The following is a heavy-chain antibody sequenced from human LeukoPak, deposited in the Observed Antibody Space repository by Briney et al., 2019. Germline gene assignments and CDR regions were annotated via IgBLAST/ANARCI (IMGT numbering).Heavy chain of an antibody. V-gene: IGHV3-43*02. CDR3: AKDIGDGKRYLDV. CDR1: GFTFDDYA. J-gene: IGHJ6*03. CDR2: ISGDGGST. Sequence: PGGSLRLSCAASGFTFDDYAMHWVRQAPGKGLEGVSLISGDGGSTYYADSVKGRFTISRDNSKNSLYLQMNGLRTEDTALYYCAKDIGDGKRYLDVWGKGPPVTVSS. D-gene: IGHD4-17*01.